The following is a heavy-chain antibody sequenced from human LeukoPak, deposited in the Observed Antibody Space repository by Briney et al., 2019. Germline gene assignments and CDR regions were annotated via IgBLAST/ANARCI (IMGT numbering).Heavy chain of an antibody. CDR3: ARDVLGFYP. CDR1: GYTFTTSG. J-gene: IGHJ5*02. Sequence: ASVKICSTAPGYTFTTSGITSVRQAPGQGLEYMGWISPYNGNTNSVQKFQGRVTMTTDTSTSTAYMELRSLRSDDTDIYYCARDVLGFYPWGQ. V-gene: IGHV1-18*01. CDR2: ISPYNGNT.